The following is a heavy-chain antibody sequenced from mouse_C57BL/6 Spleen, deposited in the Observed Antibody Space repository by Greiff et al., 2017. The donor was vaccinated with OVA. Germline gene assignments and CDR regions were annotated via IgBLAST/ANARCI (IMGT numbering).Heavy chain of an antibody. V-gene: IGHV1-82*01. Sequence: QVQLQQSGPELVKPGASVKISCKASGYAFSSSWMNWVKQRPGKGLEWIGRIYPGDGDTNYNGKFKGKATLTADKSSSTAYMQLSSLTSEDSAVYLCARTDYGSSYDYAMDYWGQGTSVTVSS. CDR2: IYPGDGDT. CDR3: ARTDYGSSYDYAMDY. CDR1: GYAFSSSW. D-gene: IGHD1-1*01. J-gene: IGHJ4*01.